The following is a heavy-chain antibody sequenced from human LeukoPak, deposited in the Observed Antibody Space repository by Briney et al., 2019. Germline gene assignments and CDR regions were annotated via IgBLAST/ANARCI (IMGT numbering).Heavy chain of an antibody. J-gene: IGHJ5*02. Sequence: ASVKVSCKASGYTFTGYYMHWVRQAPGQGLEWMGWISAYNGNTNYAQKLQGRVTMTTDTSTSTAYMELRSLRSDDTAVYYCARDLLISTSLPRFDPWGQGTLVTVSS. D-gene: IGHD2-2*01. CDR2: ISAYNGNT. CDR3: ARDLLISTSLPRFDP. V-gene: IGHV1-18*04. CDR1: GYTFTGYY.